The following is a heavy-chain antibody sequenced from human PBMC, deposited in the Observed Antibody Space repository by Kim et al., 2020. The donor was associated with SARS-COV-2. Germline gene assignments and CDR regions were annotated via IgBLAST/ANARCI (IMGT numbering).Heavy chain of an antibody. D-gene: IGHD4-17*01. V-gene: IGHV3-15*01. Sequence: GGSLRLSCAASGFTFTNAWMSWVRQTPGKGLEWVGRIKSKTNGGTADYAAPVKGRFTISRDDSRSTLYLQMNSLRTEDTGFYYCTTGYGDYKGWGQGTLVTVSS. CDR3: TTGYGDYKG. J-gene: IGHJ4*02. CDR1: GFTFTNAW. CDR2: IKSKTNGGTA.